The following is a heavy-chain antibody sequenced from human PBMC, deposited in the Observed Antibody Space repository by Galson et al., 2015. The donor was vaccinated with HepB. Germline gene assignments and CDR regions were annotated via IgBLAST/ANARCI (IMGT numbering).Heavy chain of an antibody. V-gene: IGHV1-18*01. D-gene: IGHD2-15*01. Sequence: SVKVSCKASGYTFISYGVIWVRQAPGQGLEWMGWISPYNGNTKYAQKFQGRVTMTTDTSTSTAYMDLRSLRSDDTAVYYCVRDAGRYCSGASCYPGYDYWGQGTLVTVSS. CDR2: ISPYNGNT. CDR1: GYTFISYG. CDR3: VRDAGRYCSGASCYPGYDY. J-gene: IGHJ4*02.